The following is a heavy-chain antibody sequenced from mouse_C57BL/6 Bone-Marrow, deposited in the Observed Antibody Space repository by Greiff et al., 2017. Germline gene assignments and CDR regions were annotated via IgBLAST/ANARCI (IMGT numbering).Heavy chain of an antibody. V-gene: IGHV1-69*01. Sequence: QVQLQQPGAELVMPGASVKLSCKASGYTFTSYWMHWVKQRPGQGLEWIGEIDPSDSYTNYNQKFKGKSTLTVDKSSSTACMQLSSLTSEDSAVYYCAREDGYYDYWGQGTTLTVSS. J-gene: IGHJ2*01. CDR2: IDPSDSYT. CDR1: GYTFTSYW. D-gene: IGHD2-3*01. CDR3: AREDGYYDY.